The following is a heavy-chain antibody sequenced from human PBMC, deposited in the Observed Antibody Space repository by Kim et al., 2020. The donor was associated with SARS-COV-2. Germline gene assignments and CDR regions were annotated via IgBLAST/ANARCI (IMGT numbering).Heavy chain of an antibody. J-gene: IGHJ4*02. V-gene: IGHV3-15*01. Sequence: GGSLRLSCAVSGIPFSNAWFNWVRRSPGKGLEWVGRIKSETDGGTADLAAPVKGRFAISRDDSKNTLYLLMNNVKTDDSAVYYCTTVSMRWGQGTLVTVS. CDR3: TTVSMR. CDR2: IKSETDGGTA. CDR1: GIPFSNAW. D-gene: IGHD2-2*01.